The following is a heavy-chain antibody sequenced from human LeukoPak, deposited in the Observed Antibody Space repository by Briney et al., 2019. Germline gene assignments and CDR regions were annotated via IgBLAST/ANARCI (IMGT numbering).Heavy chain of an antibody. J-gene: IGHJ6*02. CDR1: GGSISSSTYY. CDR3: ARHSGSGYYSYFYTMDV. CDR2: IYETGST. D-gene: IGHD2-15*01. Sequence: SETLSLTCAVSGGSISSSTYYWGWIRQPPGKGLEWIGCIYETGSTYYKPSLKSRVTISVDTSKNQFSLKLTSVTAADTAVYYCARHSGSGYYSYFYTMDVWGQGATVAVSS. V-gene: IGHV4-39*01.